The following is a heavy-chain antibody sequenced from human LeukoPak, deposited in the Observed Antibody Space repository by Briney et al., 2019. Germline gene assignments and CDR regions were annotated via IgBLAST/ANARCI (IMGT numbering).Heavy chain of an antibody. CDR3: ARMKFYDSTGYSPGHYMDV. CDR2: VYPGVSA. V-gene: IGHV4-4*07. CDR1: GGHMYSYY. D-gene: IGHD3-22*01. Sequence: SETLSLTCTVSGGHMYSYYWSWIRQTAGKGLEWIGRVYPGVSANYNPSLTSRVTMSVDTSKNQFALKLNTVTAADTAVYYCARMKFYDSTGYSPGHYMDVWGKGTTVTVSS. J-gene: IGHJ6*03.